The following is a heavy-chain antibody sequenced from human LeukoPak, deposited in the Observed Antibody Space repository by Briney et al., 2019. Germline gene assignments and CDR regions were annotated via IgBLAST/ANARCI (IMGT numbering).Heavy chain of an antibody. J-gene: IGHJ6*04. CDR3: ARDPRGYDILTGVYYYYGMDV. V-gene: IGHV3-48*03. Sequence: PGGSLRLSCAASGFTFSSYEMNWVRQAPGKGLEWVSYISSSGSTIYYADSVKGRFTISRDNAKNSLYLQMNSLRAEDTAVYYCARDPRGYDILTGVYYYYGMDVWGKGTTVTVSS. D-gene: IGHD3-9*01. CDR1: GFTFSSYE. CDR2: ISSSGSTI.